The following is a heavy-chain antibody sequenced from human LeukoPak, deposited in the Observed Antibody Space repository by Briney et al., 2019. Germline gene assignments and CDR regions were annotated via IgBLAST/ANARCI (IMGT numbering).Heavy chain of an antibody. D-gene: IGHD2-2*01. CDR2: IYPGDSDT. J-gene: IGHJ5*02. V-gene: IGHV5-51*01. Sequence: GESLKISCKGSGYSFTSYWIGWVRQMPGKGLEWMGIIYPGDSDTRYSPSFQGQVTISADKSISTAYLQWSSLKASDTAMYYCARTHCSSTSCYSDGWFDPWGQGTWSPSPQ. CDR3: ARTHCSSTSCYSDGWFDP. CDR1: GYSFTSYW.